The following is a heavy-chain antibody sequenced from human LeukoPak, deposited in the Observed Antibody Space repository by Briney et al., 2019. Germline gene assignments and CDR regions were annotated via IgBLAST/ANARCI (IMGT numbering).Heavy chain of an antibody. V-gene: IGHV4-59*01. D-gene: IGHD4-23*01. CDR1: GGSISSYY. J-gene: IGHJ6*03. CDR3: AKGDYGGFYYYMDV. CDR2: IYYSGST. Sequence: SETLSLTCTVSGGSISSYYWSWIRQPPGKGLEWIGYIYYSGSTNYNPSLKSRVTISVDTSKNQFSLKLSSVTAADTAVYYCAKGDYGGFYYYMDVWGKGTTVTVSS.